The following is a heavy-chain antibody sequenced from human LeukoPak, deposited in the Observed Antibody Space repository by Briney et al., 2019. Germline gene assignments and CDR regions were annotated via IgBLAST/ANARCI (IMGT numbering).Heavy chain of an antibody. J-gene: IGHJ6*03. CDR3: ARDPYSGTYGDTYYYYMDV. D-gene: IGHD1-26*01. CDR1: GFTFSSYS. Sequence: PGGSLRLSCAASGFTFSSYSMNWVRQAPGKGLEWVSSISSSSSYIYYADSVKGRFTISRDNAKNSLYLQMNSLRAEDTAVYYCARDPYSGTYGDTYYYYMDVWGKGTTVTISS. CDR2: ISSSSSYI. V-gene: IGHV3-21*04.